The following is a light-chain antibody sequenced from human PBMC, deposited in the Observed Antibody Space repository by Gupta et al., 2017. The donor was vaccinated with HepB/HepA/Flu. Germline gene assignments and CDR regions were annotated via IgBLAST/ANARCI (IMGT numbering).Light chain of an antibody. CDR1: QSVSDSQ. Sequence: ELVLTQSPGTLSLSPGERATLSCRTSQSVSDSQLAWYQQKPGQAPRLLLYAVSISATGIPDRVSGSGSGTAFTLTISRLVPEDFAVYYCQQYASSTWTFGPGTKLEIK. CDR3: QQYASSTWT. J-gene: IGKJ1*01. CDR2: AVS. V-gene: IGKV3-20*01.